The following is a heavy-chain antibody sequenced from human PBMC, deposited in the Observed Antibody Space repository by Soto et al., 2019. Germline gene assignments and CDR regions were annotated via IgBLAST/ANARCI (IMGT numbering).Heavy chain of an antibody. Sequence: EVQLVESGGGLVKPGGSLRLCCAASGFTFTKAWMTWVRQTPGKGLEWVGRIKSRADGGTTDYAASVKDRFIISRDDSNDTLYLLMNRLKTDDTAVYYCTTASQWLPPYSWGQGALVTVSS. J-gene: IGHJ4*02. CDR2: IKSRADGGTT. V-gene: IGHV3-15*01. D-gene: IGHD5-12*01. CDR3: TTASQWLPPYS. CDR1: GFTFTKAW.